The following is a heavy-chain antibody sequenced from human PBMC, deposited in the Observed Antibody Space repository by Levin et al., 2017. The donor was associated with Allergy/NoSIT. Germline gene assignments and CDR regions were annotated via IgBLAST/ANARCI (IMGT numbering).Heavy chain of an antibody. Sequence: SETLSLTCAVSGGSISSNNWWSWVRQPPGKGLEWIGEIYRSGSTNYNPSLKSRVTISVAKSKNQFSLKLSSVTAADTAVYYCARDYVTRYSSGWLGFDYWGQGTLVAVSS. V-gene: IGHV4-4*02. CDR2: IYRSGST. J-gene: IGHJ4*02. CDR3: ARDYVTRYSSGWLGFDY. CDR1: GGSISSNNW. D-gene: IGHD6-19*01.